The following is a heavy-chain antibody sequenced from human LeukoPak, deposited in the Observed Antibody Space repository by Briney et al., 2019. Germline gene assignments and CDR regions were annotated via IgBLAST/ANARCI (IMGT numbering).Heavy chain of an antibody. V-gene: IGHV1-18*01. D-gene: IGHD3-9*01. CDR3: ARAGYDILTGYYTNNWFDP. J-gene: IGHJ5*02. CDR1: GYTFTSYG. CDR2: ISAYNGNT. Sequence: GASVKVSCKASGYTFTSYGISWVRQAPGQGLEWMGWISAYNGNTNYAQKLQGRVTMTTDTSTSTAYMELRSLRSDDTAVYYCARAGYDILTGYYTNNWFDPWGQGTLVTVSS.